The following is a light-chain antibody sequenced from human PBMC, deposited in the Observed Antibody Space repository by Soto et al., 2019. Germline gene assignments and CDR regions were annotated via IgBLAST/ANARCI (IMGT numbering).Light chain of an antibody. J-gene: IGKJ4*01. Sequence: IHMTQSPSSLSASLGDMVAITFRASQGISNYLAWYQQKPGKVPKLLIYAASTLQSGVPSRFSGSGSGTDFTLTISSLQPEDVATYYCQKYNSAPTFGGGTKVDIK. CDR1: QGISNY. V-gene: IGKV1-27*01. CDR2: AAS. CDR3: QKYNSAPT.